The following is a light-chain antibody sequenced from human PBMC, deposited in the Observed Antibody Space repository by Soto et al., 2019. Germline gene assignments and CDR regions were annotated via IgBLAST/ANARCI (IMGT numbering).Light chain of an antibody. Sequence: AIRMTQSPSSLSASTGDRVTITCRASQGITSNLAWYQQNPGKAPNLLIYAESTLQSGVPSRFSGSGSGTDFTLTISCLQSEDFATYYCQQYYSYPSLTFGGGTKVEIK. J-gene: IGKJ4*01. CDR1: QGITSN. V-gene: IGKV1-8*01. CDR3: QQYYSYPSLT. CDR2: AES.